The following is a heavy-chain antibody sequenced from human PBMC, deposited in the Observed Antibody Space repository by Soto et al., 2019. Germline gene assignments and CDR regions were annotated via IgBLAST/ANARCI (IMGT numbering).Heavy chain of an antibody. Sequence: QVQLVQSGAEVKKPGSSVKVSCKASGGTFSSYAISWVRQAPGQGLEWMGGIIPIFGTANYAQKVQGRVTITADESTSTAYMELSSLRSEDTAVYYCARTSGYSSSWYGTQFDPWGQGTLVTVSS. V-gene: IGHV1-69*01. CDR1: GGTFSSYA. CDR3: ARTSGYSSSWYGTQFDP. J-gene: IGHJ5*02. CDR2: IIPIFGTA. D-gene: IGHD6-13*01.